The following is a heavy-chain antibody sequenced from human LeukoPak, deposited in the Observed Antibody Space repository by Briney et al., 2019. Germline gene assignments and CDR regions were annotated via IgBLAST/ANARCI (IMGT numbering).Heavy chain of an antibody. J-gene: IGHJ6*03. CDR3: ARGPRGYCSSTSCPTYYYYYMDV. V-gene: IGHV3-21*01. D-gene: IGHD2-2*03. Sequence: PGGSLRLSCAASGFTFSSYSMNWVRQAPGKGLEWVSSISSSSSYIYYADSVKGRFTISRDNAKNSLYLQMNSLRAEDTAVYYCARGPRGYCSSTSCPTYYYYYMDVWGKGTTVTVSS. CDR1: GFTFSSYS. CDR2: ISSSSSYI.